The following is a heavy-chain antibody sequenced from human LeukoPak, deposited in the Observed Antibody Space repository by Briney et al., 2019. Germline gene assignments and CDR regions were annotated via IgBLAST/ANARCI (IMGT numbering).Heavy chain of an antibody. CDR1: GNSISRSTYY. Sequence: SETLSLTCTVSGNSISRSTYYWAWIRQPPGKGLEWIGEINHSGSTNYNPSLKSRVTISVDTSKNQFSLKLSSVTAADTAVYYCARGVRFDPWGQGTLVTVSS. J-gene: IGHJ5*02. CDR3: ARGVRFDP. V-gene: IGHV4-39*07. CDR2: INHSGST.